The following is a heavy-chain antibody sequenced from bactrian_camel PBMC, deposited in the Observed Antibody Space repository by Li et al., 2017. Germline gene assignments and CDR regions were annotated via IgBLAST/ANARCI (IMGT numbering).Heavy chain of an antibody. D-gene: IGHD1*01. V-gene: IGHV3S1*01. CDR1: AFSFATYC. Sequence: HVQLVESGGGSVQPGGSLRLSCAASAFSFATYCMAWFRQAPEKEREGVAVISGDGTTVYTESAKGRFTISRDNAKNTLYLQLNGLKTEDTAMYYCAYADVRGQGTQVTVS. CDR2: ISGDGTT. J-gene: IGHJ4*01.